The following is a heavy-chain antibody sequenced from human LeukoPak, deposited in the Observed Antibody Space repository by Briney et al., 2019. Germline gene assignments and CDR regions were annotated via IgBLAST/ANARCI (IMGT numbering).Heavy chain of an antibody. J-gene: IGHJ5*02. CDR3: AKEGSPWSGRYSGWFDP. V-gene: IGHV3-30*02. Sequence: PGGSLRLSCAASGFTFSNYGMHWVRQAPGKGLEWVALIRYDGNNKYYADSVKGRFTFSRDNSKNTLHLQMNSLRTEDTAVYYCAKEGSPWSGRYSGWFDPWGQGTLVTVSS. CDR1: GFTFSNYG. D-gene: IGHD1-26*01. CDR2: IRYDGNNK.